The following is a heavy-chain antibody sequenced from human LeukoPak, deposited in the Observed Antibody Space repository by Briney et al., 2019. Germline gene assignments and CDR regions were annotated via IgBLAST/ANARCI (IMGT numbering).Heavy chain of an antibody. Sequence: GGSLRLSCTASGFTFSSYSMNWVRQAPGKGGGWGSYISSRTSTIDYADSVKGRFTISRDNDKNSLYLQMNSLRAEDTAVYYCAGGAGSTRYYYYMDVWGKGTTVTVSS. CDR2: ISSRTSTI. J-gene: IGHJ6*03. D-gene: IGHD2-2*01. CDR3: AGGAGSTRYYYYMDV. V-gene: IGHV3-48*01. CDR1: GFTFSSYS.